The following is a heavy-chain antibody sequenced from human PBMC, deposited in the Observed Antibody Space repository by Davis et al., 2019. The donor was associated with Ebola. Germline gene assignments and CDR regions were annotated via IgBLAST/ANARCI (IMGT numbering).Heavy chain of an antibody. CDR2: ISYDGDKK. D-gene: IGHD2-15*01. Sequence: PGGSLRLSCAASAFTFSSYGTHWIRQAPGKGLEWVAAISYDGDKKFYVDSVKGRFTISRANSETTGYLKMNSLRPEDTAVYYCAKEYAAPGSGVVLWNWFDPWGQGTLVTVSS. J-gene: IGHJ5*02. V-gene: IGHV3-30*18. CDR1: AFTFSSYG. CDR3: AKEYAAPGSGVVLWNWFDP.